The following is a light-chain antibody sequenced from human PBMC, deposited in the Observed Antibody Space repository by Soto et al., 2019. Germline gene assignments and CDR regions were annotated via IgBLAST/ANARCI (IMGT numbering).Light chain of an antibody. V-gene: IGLV1-44*01. J-gene: IGLJ1*01. CDR2: DSN. Sequence: QSVLTQPPSASGTPGQRVTISCSGSNSNIGSNTVNWYQRFPGAAPKLLIYDSNKRPSGIPERFSASRSGTSATLGITGLQTGDEADYYCGAWDDSLRLYVFGPGTKVTVL. CDR1: NSNIGSNT. CDR3: GAWDDSLRLYV.